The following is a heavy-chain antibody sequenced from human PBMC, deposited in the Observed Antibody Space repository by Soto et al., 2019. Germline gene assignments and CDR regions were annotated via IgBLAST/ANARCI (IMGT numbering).Heavy chain of an antibody. J-gene: IGHJ6*02. CDR1: GFTFGDYW. CDR2: MNQDGSEK. CDR3: ASQRVSYAMDV. Sequence: EVQLVESGGGLVQPGGSLRLSCTVSGFTFGDYWMTWVRQAPGKGLEWVANMNQDGSEKYYVDSVQGRFAISRDNAKNSLYLQMHSLSAEHTAVYYCASQRVSYAMDVWGQGTTVTVSS. V-gene: IGHV3-7*05. D-gene: IGHD1-1*01.